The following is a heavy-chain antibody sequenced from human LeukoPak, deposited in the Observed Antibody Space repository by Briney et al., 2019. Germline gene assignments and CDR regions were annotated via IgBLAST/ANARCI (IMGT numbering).Heavy chain of an antibody. D-gene: IGHD3-3*01. CDR3: AKDWRMFTIFGVLDP. J-gene: IGHJ5*02. CDR2: ISYDASNK. Sequence: PGRSLRLSCAASGFTFSSYGMHWVRQAPGKGLEWVAVISYDASNKYYADSVKGRFTISRDNSKNTLYLQMNSLRAEDTAVYYCAKDWRMFTIFGVLDPWGQGTLVTVSS. CDR1: GFTFSSYG. V-gene: IGHV3-30*18.